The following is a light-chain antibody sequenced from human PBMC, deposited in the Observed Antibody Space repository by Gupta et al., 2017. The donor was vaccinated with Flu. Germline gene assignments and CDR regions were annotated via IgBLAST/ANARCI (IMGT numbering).Light chain of an antibody. V-gene: IGLV3-21*03. CDR3: QVWDTSSGHSWV. Sequence: KTARITCEGNNIDSKSVHWYQQRPGQAPVLVVYDDSDRPSGIPERFSGSNSGNTATLTVSGVEAGDEADYYCQVWDTSSGHSWVFGGGIKLTGL. CDR2: DDS. CDR1: NIDSKS. J-gene: IGLJ3*02.